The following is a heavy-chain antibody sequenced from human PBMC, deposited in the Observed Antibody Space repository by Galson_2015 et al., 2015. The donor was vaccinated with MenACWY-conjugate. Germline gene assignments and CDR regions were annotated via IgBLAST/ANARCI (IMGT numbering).Heavy chain of an antibody. CDR3: ARDDGSYST. D-gene: IGHD1-26*01. Sequence: SNPSLKSRVTISVDTSKNQFSLKLSSVTAADTAVYYCARDDGSYSTWGQGTLVTVSS. J-gene: IGHJ5*02. V-gene: IGHV4-39*07.